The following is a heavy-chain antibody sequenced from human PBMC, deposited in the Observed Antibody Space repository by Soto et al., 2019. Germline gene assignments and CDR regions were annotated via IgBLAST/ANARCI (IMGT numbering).Heavy chain of an antibody. V-gene: IGHV5-51*01. J-gene: IGHJ4*01. Sequence: PGESLNVSWLASEYRFIRFLIGSVRQLPGKVLEWMGAIYPADSATRSSPSFEGPVTTAADKSIRTAYMQWNNLKASDSAMYYCERKDYDGNPINYWGHGTVLTVSS. CDR3: ERKDYDGNPINY. D-gene: IGHD4-17*01. CDR2: IYPADSAT. CDR1: EYRFIRFL.